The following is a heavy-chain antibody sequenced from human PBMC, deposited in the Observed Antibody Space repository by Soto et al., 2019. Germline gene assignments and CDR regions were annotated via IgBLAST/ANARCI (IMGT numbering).Heavy chain of an antibody. Sequence: GGSLRLSCAASGFTFSSYSMKWVRQAPGKGLEWVSSISSSSSYIYYADSVKGRFTISRDNAKNSLYLQMNSLRAEDTAVYYCARAPYYDFWSGYDEGYYFDYWGQGTLVTVSS. CDR1: GFTFSSYS. CDR2: ISSSSSYI. J-gene: IGHJ4*02. D-gene: IGHD3-3*01. V-gene: IGHV3-21*01. CDR3: ARAPYYDFWSGYDEGYYFDY.